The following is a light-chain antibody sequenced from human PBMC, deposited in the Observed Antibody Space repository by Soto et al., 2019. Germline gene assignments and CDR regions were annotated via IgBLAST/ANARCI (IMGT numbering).Light chain of an antibody. J-gene: IGLJ1*01. CDR2: RNT. CDR1: SSNIGAGYD. V-gene: IGLV1-40*01. CDR3: QSCDSSLSGSGV. Sequence: VLTQPPSVSGAPGQRVTISCTGSSSNIGAGYDVHWYQQLPGTAPKLLIYRNTNRPSGVPDRFSGSKSGTSASLAITGLQAEDEADYYCQSCDSSLSGSGVFGTGTKVTVL.